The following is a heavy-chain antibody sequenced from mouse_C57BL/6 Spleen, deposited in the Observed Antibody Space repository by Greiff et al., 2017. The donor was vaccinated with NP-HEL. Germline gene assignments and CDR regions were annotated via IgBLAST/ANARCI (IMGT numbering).Heavy chain of an antibody. D-gene: IGHD1-2*01. CDR2: IHPNSGST. CDR1: GYTFTSYW. V-gene: IGHV1-64*01. Sequence: QVQLQQPGAELVKPGASVKLSCKASGYTFTSYWMHWVKQRPGQGLEWIGMIHPNSGSTNYNEKFKSKATLTVDKSSSTAYMQLSSLTSEDSAVYNSARQGYGPSMDYWGQGTSVTVSS. CDR3: ARQGYGPSMDY. J-gene: IGHJ4*01.